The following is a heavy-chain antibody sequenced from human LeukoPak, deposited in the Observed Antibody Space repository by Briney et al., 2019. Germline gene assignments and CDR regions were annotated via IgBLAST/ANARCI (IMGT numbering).Heavy chain of an antibody. CDR3: ARDWVVVVPAASHYYMDV. J-gene: IGHJ6*03. V-gene: IGHV1-69*13. CDR1: GGTFSSYA. CDR2: IIPIFGTA. Sequence: ASVKVSCKASGGTFSSYAISWVRQAPGQGLEWMGGIIPIFGTANYAQKFQGRVTITADESTSTAYMELSSLRSDDTAVYYCARDWVVVVPAASHYYMDVWGKGTTVTVSS. D-gene: IGHD2-2*01.